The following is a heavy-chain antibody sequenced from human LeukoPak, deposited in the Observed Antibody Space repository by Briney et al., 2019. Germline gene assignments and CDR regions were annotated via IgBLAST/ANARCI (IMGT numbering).Heavy chain of an antibody. Sequence: SETLSLTSTVSGGSISSGSYYWSWIRQPAGKGLEWIGRIYTSGSTNYNPSLKSRVTISVDTSKNQFSLKLSSVTAADTAVYYCARGVTIFGVVPRNWFDPWGQGTLVTVSS. CDR2: IYTSGST. V-gene: IGHV4-61*02. D-gene: IGHD3-3*01. CDR3: ARGVTIFGVVPRNWFDP. CDR1: GGSISSGSYY. J-gene: IGHJ5*02.